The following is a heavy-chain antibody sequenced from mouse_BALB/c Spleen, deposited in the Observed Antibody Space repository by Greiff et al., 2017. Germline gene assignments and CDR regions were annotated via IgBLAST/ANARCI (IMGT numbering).Heavy chain of an antibody. CDR2: ISNGGGST. D-gene: IGHD2-1*01. CDR1: GFTFSSYT. CDR3: ARHRLYGNLFAY. V-gene: IGHV5-12-2*01. J-gene: IGHJ3*01. Sequence: EVKLVESGGGLVQPGGSLKLSCAASGFTFSSYTMAWVRQTPEKRLEWVAYISNGGGSTYYPDTVKGRFTISRDNAKNTLYLQMSSLKSEDTAMYYYARHRLYGNLFAYWGQGTLVTVSA.